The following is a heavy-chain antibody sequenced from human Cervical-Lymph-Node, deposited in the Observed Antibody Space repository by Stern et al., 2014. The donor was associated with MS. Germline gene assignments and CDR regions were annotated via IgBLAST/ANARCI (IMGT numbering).Heavy chain of an antibody. CDR1: GFTFSSFA. CDR2: ISHNGATT. Sequence: VQLLESGGGVVQPGRSLRLSCAASGFTFSSFAMHWVRQAPGKGLEWVAVISHNGATTYYADPVKGRFTISKDNSKDTVFLQRNSLRPEDTAVYYCSSRGTPFDVTSINEYWGQGTLVTVSS. D-gene: IGHD1-1*01. J-gene: IGHJ4*02. CDR3: SSRGTPFDVTSINEY. V-gene: IGHV3-30-3*01.